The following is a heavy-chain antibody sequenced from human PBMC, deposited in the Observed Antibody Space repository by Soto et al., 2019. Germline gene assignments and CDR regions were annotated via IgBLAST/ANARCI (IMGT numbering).Heavy chain of an antibody. CDR2: IYYSGST. V-gene: IGHV4-61*01. J-gene: IGHJ4*02. CDR1: GGSVSSGSYY. CDR3: ARVEYSYGYPFDY. D-gene: IGHD5-18*01. Sequence: SETLSLTCTVSGGSVSSGSYYWSWIRQPPGRGLEWIGYIYYSGSTNYNPSLKSRVTISVDTSKNQFSLKLSSVTAADTAVYYCARVEYSYGYPFDYWGQGTLVTVSS.